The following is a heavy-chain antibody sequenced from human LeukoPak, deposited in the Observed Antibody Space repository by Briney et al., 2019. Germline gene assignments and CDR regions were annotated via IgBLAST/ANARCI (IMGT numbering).Heavy chain of an antibody. CDR2: IYYSGST. Sequence: PSETLSLTCTVSGGSISSYYWSWIRQPPGKGLEWIGYIYYSGSTNYNPSLKSRVTISVDTSKNQFSLKLSSVTAADTAVYYCASGTWIQLWSMFGYWGQGTLVTVSS. CDR3: ASGTWIQLWSMFGY. J-gene: IGHJ4*02. CDR1: GGSISSYY. V-gene: IGHV4-59*01. D-gene: IGHD5-18*01.